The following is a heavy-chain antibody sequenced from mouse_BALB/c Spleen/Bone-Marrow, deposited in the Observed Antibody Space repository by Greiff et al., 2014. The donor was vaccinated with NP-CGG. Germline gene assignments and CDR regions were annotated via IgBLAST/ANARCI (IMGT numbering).Heavy chain of an antibody. Sequence: VQLQQSGAELAKPGASVKMSCKASGYTFINYWIRWVKQRPGQGLEWIGYINPSTAYTAYNQKFQDKTTLTADKSSSTAYMQLSSLTSEDSAVYYCARGNYEAMDYWGQGTSVTVSS. CDR2: INPSTAYT. V-gene: IGHV1-7*01. J-gene: IGHJ4*01. CDR1: GYTFINYW. CDR3: ARGNYEAMDY. D-gene: IGHD2-1*01.